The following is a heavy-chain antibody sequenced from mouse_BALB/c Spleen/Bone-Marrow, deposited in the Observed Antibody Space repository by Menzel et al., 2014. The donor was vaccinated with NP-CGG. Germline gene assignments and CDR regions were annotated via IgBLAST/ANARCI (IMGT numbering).Heavy chain of an antibody. CDR2: ISSGGSYT. V-gene: IGHV5-9*02. Sequence: EVNVVESGGGLVKPGGSLKLSCAASGFAFSSYDMSWVRQTPEKRLEWVATISSGGSYTYYPDSVKGRFTISRDNARNTLYLQMSSLRSEDPALYYCVRRVQLDYWGQGTTLTVSS. CDR3: VRRVQLDY. CDR1: GFAFSSYD. J-gene: IGHJ2*01.